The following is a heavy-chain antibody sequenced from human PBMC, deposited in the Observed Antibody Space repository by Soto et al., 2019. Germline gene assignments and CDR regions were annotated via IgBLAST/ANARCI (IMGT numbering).Heavy chain of an antibody. CDR3: AKDRRHSGYYYYGMDV. V-gene: IGHV3-23*01. CDR1: GLTFSSYA. D-gene: IGHD6-25*01. J-gene: IGHJ6*02. Sequence: PGGSLRLSCASSGLTFSSYAMSLVRQAPGKGLEWVSAISGSGGSTYYADSVKGRFTISRDNSKNTLYLQMNSLRAEDTAVYYCAKDRRHSGYYYYGMDVWGQGTTVTVSS. CDR2: ISGSGGST.